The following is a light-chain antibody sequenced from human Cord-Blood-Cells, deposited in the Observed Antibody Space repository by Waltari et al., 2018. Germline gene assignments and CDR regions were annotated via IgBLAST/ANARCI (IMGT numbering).Light chain of an antibody. CDR3: SSYAGSNNLV. J-gene: IGLJ3*02. CDR2: EVS. V-gene: IGLV2-8*01. Sequence: QSALTQRPSASGSPGQSVTISCTGTSRHVGGDNYFSLYQQRSGKAPKLMIYEVSKRPSGVPDRFSGSKSGNTASLTVSELQAEDEADYYCSSYAGSNNLVFGGGTKLTVL. CDR1: SRHVGGDNY.